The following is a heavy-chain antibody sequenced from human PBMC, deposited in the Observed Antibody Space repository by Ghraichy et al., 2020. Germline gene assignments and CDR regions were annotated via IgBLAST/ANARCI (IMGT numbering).Heavy chain of an antibody. J-gene: IGHJ3*02. V-gene: IGHV1-18*01. CDR2: ISAYNGNT. D-gene: IGHD3-3*01. CDR1: GYTFTSYG. Sequence: ASVKVSCKASGYTFTSYGISWVRQAPGQGLEWMGWISAYNGNTNYAQKLQGRVTMTTDTSTSTAYMELRSLRSDDTAVYYCARARTYYDFWSGYYPTDAFDIWGQGTMVTVSS. CDR3: ARARTYYDFWSGYYPTDAFDI.